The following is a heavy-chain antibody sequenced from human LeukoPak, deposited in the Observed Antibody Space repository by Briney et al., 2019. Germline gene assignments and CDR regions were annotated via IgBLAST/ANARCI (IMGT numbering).Heavy chain of an antibody. CDR1: GFTFNIYG. J-gene: IGHJ4*02. CDR2: ISSSSAV. D-gene: IGHD3-10*01. CDR3: ARPSMVQGTNIAAFDS. V-gene: IGHV3-48*02. Sequence: GGSLRLSCAASGFTFNIYGMSWVRQAPGKGLEWASYISSSSAVYYADSVEGRFTISRDNAKNSLYLQMNSLRDEDTAVYYCARPSMVQGTNIAAFDSWGQGTLVTVSS.